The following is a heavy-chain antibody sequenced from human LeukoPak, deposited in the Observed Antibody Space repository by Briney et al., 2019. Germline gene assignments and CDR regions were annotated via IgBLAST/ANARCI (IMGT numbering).Heavy chain of an antibody. V-gene: IGHV3-53*01. D-gene: IGHD2-21*02. CDR2: IYIGGST. Sequence: GGSLRLSCAASGFTVTSNYMSSVPPAPGEGLEWASVIYIGGSTYYAASVKGRFTISRDNSKNTLYLQMNSLRAEDTAVYYCARAYCGGDCYWYYFDYWGQGTLVTVSS. J-gene: IGHJ4*02. CDR3: ARAYCGGDCYWYYFDY. CDR1: GFTVTSNY.